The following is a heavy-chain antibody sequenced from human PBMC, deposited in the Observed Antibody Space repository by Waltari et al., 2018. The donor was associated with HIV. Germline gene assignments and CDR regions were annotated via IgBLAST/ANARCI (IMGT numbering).Heavy chain of an antibody. J-gene: IGHJ5*01. Sequence: QLLESGGGLVQPGGSLRLSCAASGFTFSSYAMTWVRQAPGKGLEWVSVISSRDTTTYYADSVKGRFTISRDNSKNTLYLQMNSMRVEDTAVYYCAKAGVFLLRGVPPDSWGQGTLVTVSS. D-gene: IGHD3-10*01. V-gene: IGHV3-23*01. CDR2: ISSRDTTT. CDR3: AKAGVFLLRGVPPDS. CDR1: GFTFSSYA.